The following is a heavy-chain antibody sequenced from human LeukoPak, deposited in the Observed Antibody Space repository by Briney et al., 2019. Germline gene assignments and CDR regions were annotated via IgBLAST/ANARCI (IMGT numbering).Heavy chain of an antibody. V-gene: IGHV1-2*02. Sequence: GSSNVSCKASVYTSTDYYMHWIRQAPGQRVESRGWIIPPNGGTNYPLKFEDRVSMTRDTSISTAYMELSRLRSDDTAVYYCARVFGAVHRVTNCDAFENWGQGTMVSASA. D-gene: IGHD3-16*01. CDR3: ARVFGAVHRVTNCDAFEN. CDR2: IIPPNGGT. J-gene: IGHJ3*02. CDR1: VYTSTDYY.